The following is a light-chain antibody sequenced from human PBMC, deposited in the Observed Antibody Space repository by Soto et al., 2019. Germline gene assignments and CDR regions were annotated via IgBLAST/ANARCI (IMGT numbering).Light chain of an antibody. CDR2: EDT. Sequence: QSALTQPASVSGSPGQSITISCTGTSSDVGSYDLVSWYQQPPGKAPNLMIYEDTKRPSGISTRFSGSKSCNAASLTISGLQAEDEADYYCCSYAGSGTFVFGTGTKVTVL. J-gene: IGLJ1*01. CDR3: CSYAGSGTFV. V-gene: IGLV2-23*01. CDR1: SSDVGSYDL.